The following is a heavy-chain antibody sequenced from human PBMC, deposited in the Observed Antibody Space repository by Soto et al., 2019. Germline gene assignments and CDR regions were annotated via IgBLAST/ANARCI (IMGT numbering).Heavy chain of an antibody. CDR2: ISGSGGST. Sequence: VQMLESGGDLVQPGGSLRLSCAASGFTFSNYAMSWVRQTPGKGLEWVSAISGSGGSTYYADSVKGRFTISRDNSKNTLYLQMNSLRAEDTAVYYCAKDPDILTGYPYYFDYWGQGTLVTVSS. V-gene: IGHV3-23*01. J-gene: IGHJ4*02. CDR3: AKDPDILTGYPYYFDY. D-gene: IGHD3-9*01. CDR1: GFTFSNYA.